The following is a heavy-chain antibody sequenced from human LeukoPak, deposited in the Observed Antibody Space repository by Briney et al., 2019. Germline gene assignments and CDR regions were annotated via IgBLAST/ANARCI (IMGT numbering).Heavy chain of an antibody. Sequence: ASVRVSCKASGYTFTSYGISWVRQAPGQGLEWMGRINPNSGGTNYAQKFQGRVTMTRDTSISTAYMELSRLRSDDTAVYYCARDFGYYGSGSYIHWGQGTLVTVSS. CDR1: GYTFTSYG. CDR2: INPNSGGT. V-gene: IGHV1-2*06. CDR3: ARDFGYYGSGSYIH. D-gene: IGHD3-10*01. J-gene: IGHJ4*02.